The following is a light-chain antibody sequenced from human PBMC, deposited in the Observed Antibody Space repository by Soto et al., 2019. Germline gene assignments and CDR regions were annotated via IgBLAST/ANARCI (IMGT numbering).Light chain of an antibody. CDR2: AAS. J-gene: IGKJ2*01. V-gene: IGKV1-39*01. Sequence: DIQMTQSPSSLSTSVGDRVTISCRASQNIRYTLNWYQQKPGKAPKLLIYAASTLQSGVPSRFSGSGSGTDFTLTINNLQPEDCATYYCQQSFSGIPMYPFGQGTKLQIK. CDR3: QQSFSGIPMYP. CDR1: QNIRYT.